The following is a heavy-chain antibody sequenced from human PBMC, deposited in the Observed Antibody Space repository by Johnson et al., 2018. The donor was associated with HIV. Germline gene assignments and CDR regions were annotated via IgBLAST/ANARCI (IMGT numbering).Heavy chain of an antibody. CDR1: GFTFDDYA. Sequence: VQLVESGGGLVQPGRSLRLSCAASGFTFDDYAMHWVRQAPGKGLEWVSGISGSGDSTYYADSVKGRFTISRDNSKNTFFLQMNSLRAEDTALYFCAKDIYGYDAFGIWGQGTMVTVSS. V-gene: IGHV3-23*04. J-gene: IGHJ3*02. CDR3: AKDIYGYDAFGI. D-gene: IGHD5-24*01. CDR2: ISGSGDST.